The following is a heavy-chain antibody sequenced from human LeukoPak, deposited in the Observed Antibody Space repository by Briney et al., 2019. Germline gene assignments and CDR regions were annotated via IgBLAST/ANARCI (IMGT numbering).Heavy chain of an antibody. J-gene: IGHJ5*02. D-gene: IGHD6-13*01. CDR2: ISSRSSYI. V-gene: IGHV3-21*01. CDR3: ARDRAKNIAAAGFDP. Sequence: PGGSLRLSCAASGFTFSSYSMNWVRQAPGKGLEWVSSISSRSSYIYYADSVKGRFTISRDNAKNSLYLQMNSLRAEDTAVYYCARDRAKNIAAAGFDPWGQGTLVTVSS. CDR1: GFTFSSYS.